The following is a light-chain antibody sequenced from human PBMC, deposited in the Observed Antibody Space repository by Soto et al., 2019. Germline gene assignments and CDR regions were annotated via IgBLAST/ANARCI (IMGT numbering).Light chain of an antibody. CDR3: SSYTSSANRV. J-gene: IGLJ3*02. CDR2: EVS. Sequence: QSALTQPASVSGSPGQSITISCTGTSSDVGGYNYVSWYQQHPGKAPKLMIYEVSNRPSGVSHRFSGSKSGNTASLTISGLQAEDEADYYCSSYTSSANRVFGGGTKLTVL. CDR1: SSDVGGYNY. V-gene: IGLV2-14*01.